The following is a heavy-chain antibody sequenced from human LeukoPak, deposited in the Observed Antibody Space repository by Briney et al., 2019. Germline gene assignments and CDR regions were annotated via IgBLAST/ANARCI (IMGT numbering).Heavy chain of an antibody. V-gene: IGHV3-23*01. CDR3: ARRSGIAVAGAFDY. CDR1: GFTFSNYA. J-gene: IGHJ4*02. D-gene: IGHD6-19*01. Sequence: GGSLRLSCAASGFTFSNYAMRWVRQAPGNGLEWVSGISGSGASTYYADSVKGRFTISRDNSKNTLNLQTTSLRAEDTAVYYCARRSGIAVAGAFDYWGEGTLVTVSS. CDR2: ISGSGAST.